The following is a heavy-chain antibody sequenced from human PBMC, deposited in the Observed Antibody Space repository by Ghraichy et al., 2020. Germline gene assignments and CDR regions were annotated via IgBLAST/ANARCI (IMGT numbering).Heavy chain of an antibody. J-gene: IGHJ5*02. CDR3: ARHIRDDSGFRGFGP. V-gene: IGHV4-59*08. CDR2: IFDNGRT. Sequence: SETLSLTCTVSGGSTTRDYWNWIRQPPGKGLVWIAYIFDNGRTNYSPSLKGRVTISLDTSKNQFSLKLTSVTAADTAVYYCARHIRDDSGFRGFGPWGQGTLVTVSS. CDR1: GGSTTRDY. D-gene: IGHD6-19*01.